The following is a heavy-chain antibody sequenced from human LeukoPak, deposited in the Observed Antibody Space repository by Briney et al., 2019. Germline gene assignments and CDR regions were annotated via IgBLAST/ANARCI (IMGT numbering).Heavy chain of an antibody. CDR1: GYTFTSYD. J-gene: IGHJ6*03. D-gene: IGHD2-15*01. CDR3: ATKNKWWDPGFDYSYYMDV. Sequence: GSSVKASFKASGYTFTSYDFNWVRQATGKGLEWMGVILPIFGTANYEQKFQGRVTITAHEYTSTAYMELSSLRSEDTAVYYCATKNKWWDPGFDYSYYMDVWGKGTTVTVSS. V-gene: IGHV1-69*13. CDR2: ILPIFGTA.